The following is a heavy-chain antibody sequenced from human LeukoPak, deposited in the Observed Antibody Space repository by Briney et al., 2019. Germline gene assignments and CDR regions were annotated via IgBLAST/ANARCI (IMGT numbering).Heavy chain of an antibody. D-gene: IGHD3-3*01. CDR3: ARDFTIFGGEYYFDY. J-gene: IGHJ4*02. Sequence: VASVKVSCKASGYTFTGYYMHWVRQAPGQGLEWMGWINPNSGGTNYAQKFQGRVTMTRDTSISTAYMELSRLRSDDTAVYYCARDFTIFGGEYYFDYWGQGTLVTVSS. V-gene: IGHV1-2*02. CDR2: INPNSGGT. CDR1: GYTFTGYY.